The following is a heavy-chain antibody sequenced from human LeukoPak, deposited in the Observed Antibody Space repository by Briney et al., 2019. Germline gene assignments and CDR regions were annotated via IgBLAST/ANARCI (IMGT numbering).Heavy chain of an antibody. J-gene: IGHJ2*01. V-gene: IGHV1-2*02. CDR2: INPTSGVT. Sequence: GASVKASCKTSGHTFTGYYIHWVRQAPGQGLEWMGWINPTSGVTNYAQHFEGRVTMTRDTSITTVYMELSSLRSDDTALYYCARDSGGTGAVFPRLDYYFDLWGRGTLVTVSS. CDR1: GHTFTGYY. CDR3: ARDSGGTGAVFPRLDYYFDL. D-gene: IGHD3/OR15-3a*01.